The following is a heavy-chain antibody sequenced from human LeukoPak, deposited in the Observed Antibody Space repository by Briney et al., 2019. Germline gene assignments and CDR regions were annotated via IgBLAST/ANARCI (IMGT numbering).Heavy chain of an antibody. CDR1: GFTFSSYA. J-gene: IGHJ4*02. V-gene: IGHV3-23*01. CDR3: AKRNTMVRGGPCFDY. Sequence: PGGSLRLSCAASGFTFSSYAMSWVRQAPGKGLEWVSAISGSGGSTYYADSVKGRFTISRDNSKNTLYLQMNSLRAEDTAVYYCAKRNTMVRGGPCFDYWGQGLLVTVSS. CDR2: ISGSGGST. D-gene: IGHD3-10*01.